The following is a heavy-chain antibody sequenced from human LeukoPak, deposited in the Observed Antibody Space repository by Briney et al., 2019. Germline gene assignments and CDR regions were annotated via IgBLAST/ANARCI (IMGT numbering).Heavy chain of an antibody. V-gene: IGHV1-8*02. CDR3: ARGAWSSSGYTALYYFDY. D-gene: IGHD6-19*01. Sequence: GASVKVSFKASGGTFSSYAISWVRQAPGQGLEWMGWMNPNSANAGYSQKFQDRVTMTRSTSISTAYMELSSLRSEDTAVYYCARGAWSSSGYTALYYFDYWGQGTLVTVSS. J-gene: IGHJ4*02. CDR1: GGTFSSYA. CDR2: MNPNSANA.